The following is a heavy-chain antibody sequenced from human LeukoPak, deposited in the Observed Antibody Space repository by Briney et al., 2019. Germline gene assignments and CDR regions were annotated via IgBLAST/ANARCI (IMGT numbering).Heavy chain of an antibody. J-gene: IGHJ3*02. CDR3: ARTHIVVVTAPGAFDI. CDR1: GFTFRSFG. V-gene: IGHV3-30*19. D-gene: IGHD2-21*02. CDR2: ISYDGSNK. Sequence: PGGSLRLSCAASGFTFRSFGMHWVRQAPGKGLEWVAVISYDGSNKYYADSVKGRFTISRDNSKNTLYLQMNSLRAEDTAVYYCARTHIVVVTAPGAFDIRGQGTMVTVSS.